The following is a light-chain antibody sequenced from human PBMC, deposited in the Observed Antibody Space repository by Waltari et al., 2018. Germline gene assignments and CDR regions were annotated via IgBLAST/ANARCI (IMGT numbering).Light chain of an antibody. CDR3: QQRSSWPRT. CDR1: QSVSSY. Sequence: EIVLTQSPATLSLSPGERATLSCRASQSVSSYLAWYQQKPGQAPRLLIYEASNRATGIPARFSGSGSGTDFTLTISSLEPEDFAVYYCQQRSSWPRTFGQGTEVEIK. J-gene: IGKJ1*01. CDR2: EAS. V-gene: IGKV3-11*01.